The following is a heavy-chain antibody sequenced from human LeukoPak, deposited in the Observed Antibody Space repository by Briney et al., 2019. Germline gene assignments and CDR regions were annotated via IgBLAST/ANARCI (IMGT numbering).Heavy chain of an antibody. CDR3: ARVRTTVVTPGYYYYMDV. CDR2: IIPIFGTA. CDR1: GGTFSSYA. J-gene: IGHJ6*03. V-gene: IGHV1-69*13. D-gene: IGHD4-23*01. Sequence: SVKVSCKASGGTFSSYAISWVRQAPGQGLEWMGGIIPIFGTANHAQKFQGRVTITADESTSTAYMELSSLRSEDTAVYYCARVRTTVVTPGYYYYMDVWGKGTTVTVSS.